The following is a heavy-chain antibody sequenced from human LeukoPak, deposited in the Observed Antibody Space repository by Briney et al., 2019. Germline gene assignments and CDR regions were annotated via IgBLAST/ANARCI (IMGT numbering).Heavy chain of an antibody. J-gene: IGHJ4*02. V-gene: IGHV4-61*02. CDR2: IYIAGRT. Sequence: SETLSLTCTVSGGSISSGDYYWTWIRQPAGKGLEWIGRIYIAGRTNYNPSLKSRVTISVDTSKNQFSLKLSSVTAADTAVYYCATQQGGFDYWGQGTLVTVSS. D-gene: IGHD3-16*01. CDR3: ATQQGGFDY. CDR1: GGSISSGDYY.